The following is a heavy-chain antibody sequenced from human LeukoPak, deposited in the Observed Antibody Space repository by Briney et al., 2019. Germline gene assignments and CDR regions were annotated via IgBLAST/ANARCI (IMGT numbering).Heavy chain of an antibody. J-gene: IGHJ4*02. CDR1: GYTFTSYY. V-gene: IGHV1-46*01. CDR2: INPSGGST. Sequence: ASVKVSCKASGYTFTSYYMHWVRQAPGQELEWMGIINPSGGSTSYSQKFQGRVTMTRDTSTSTVYMELSSMRSEDTAVYYCARDEVYGYNYGGLDYWGQGTLVTVSS. CDR3: ARDEVYGYNYGGLDY. D-gene: IGHD5-24*01.